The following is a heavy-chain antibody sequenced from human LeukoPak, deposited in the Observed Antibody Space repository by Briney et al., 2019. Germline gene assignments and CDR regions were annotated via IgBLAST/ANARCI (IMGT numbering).Heavy chain of an antibody. CDR1: GFTFSSYG. Sequence: PGGSLRLSCAASGFTFSSYGMHWVRQAPSKGLEWVAVISYDGSNKYYADSVKGRFTISRDNSKNTLYLQMNSLRAEDTAVYYCAKDREWRIAAAGTLDYWGQGTLVTVSS. D-gene: IGHD6-13*01. V-gene: IGHV3-30*18. J-gene: IGHJ4*02. CDR2: ISYDGSNK. CDR3: AKDREWRIAAAGTLDY.